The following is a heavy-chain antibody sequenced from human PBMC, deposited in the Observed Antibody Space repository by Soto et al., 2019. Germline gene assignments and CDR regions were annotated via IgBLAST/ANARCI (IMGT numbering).Heavy chain of an antibody. CDR1: GYTFTSYA. V-gene: IGHV1-3*01. D-gene: IGHD3-16*02. CDR2: INAGNGNT. CDR3: ARPYYDYIWGSFRYFYFDY. J-gene: IGHJ4*02. Sequence: ASVKVSCKASGYTFTSYAMHWVRQAPGQRLEWMGWINAGNGNTKYSQKFQGRVTITRDTSASTAYMELSSLRSEDTAVYYCARPYYDYIWGSFRYFYFDYWGQGTLVTVSS.